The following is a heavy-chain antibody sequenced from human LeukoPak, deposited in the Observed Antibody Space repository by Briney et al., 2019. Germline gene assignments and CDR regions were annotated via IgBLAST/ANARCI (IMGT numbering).Heavy chain of an antibody. J-gene: IGHJ6*03. V-gene: IGHV4-61*01. CDR1: GGSISSSSYY. CDR3: ARGLYYYGSGSYYNERSPYYYYYYMDV. Sequence: SETLSLTCTVSGGSISSSSYYWSWIRQPPGKGLEWIGYIYYSGSTNYNPSLKSRVTISVDTSKNQFSLKLSSVTAADTAVYYCARGLYYYGSGSYYNERSPYYYYYYMDVWGKGTTVTISS. CDR2: IYYSGST. D-gene: IGHD3-10*01.